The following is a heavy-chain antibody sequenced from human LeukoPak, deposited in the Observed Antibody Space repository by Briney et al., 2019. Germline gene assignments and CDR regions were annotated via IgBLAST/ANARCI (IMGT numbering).Heavy chain of an antibody. J-gene: IGHJ4*02. CDR1: GFPFTSHW. V-gene: IGHV3-7*01. CDR2: IKEDGSEK. Sequence: EGSLRLSCAASGFPFTSHWLSWFRQSPGKGLEWVANIKEDGSEKNYVDSVKGRFTISRDNAENSVYLQMNDLRAEDTGVYYCATKEPSTSGWSYWGQGTLVAVSS. CDR3: ATKEPSTSGWSY. D-gene: IGHD6-19*01.